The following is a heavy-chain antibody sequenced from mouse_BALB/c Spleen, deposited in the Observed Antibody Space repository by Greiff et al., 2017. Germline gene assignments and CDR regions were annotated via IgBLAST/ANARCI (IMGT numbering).Heavy chain of an antibody. V-gene: IGHV7-3*02. CDR2: IRNKANGYTT. D-gene: IGHD1-2*01. J-gene: IGHJ2*01. Sequence: EVKLMESGGGLVQPGGSLRLSCATSGFTFTDYYMSWVRQPPGKALEWLGFIRNKANGYTTEYSASVKGRFTISRDNSQSILYLQMNTLRAEDSATYYCASLTTATYFDYWGQGTTLTVSS. CDR1: GFTFTDYY. CDR3: ASLTTATYFDY.